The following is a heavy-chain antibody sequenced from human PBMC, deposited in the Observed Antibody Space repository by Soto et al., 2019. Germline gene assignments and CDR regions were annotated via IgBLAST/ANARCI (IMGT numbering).Heavy chain of an antibody. Sequence: EVQLVETGGGLIQPGGSLRLSCAASGITVSTNYMSWVRQAPGKGLEWVSVIYSDGKTFYADSVKGRFTISRDNSQNTVSLERDSLEADDTGVYYCGGDGGGGYYDSSGYMAVWGQGTLVTVSS. J-gene: IGHJ4*02. CDR3: GGDGGGGYYDSSGYMAV. CDR2: IYSDGKT. V-gene: IGHV3-53*02. CDR1: GITVSTNY. D-gene: IGHD3-22*01.